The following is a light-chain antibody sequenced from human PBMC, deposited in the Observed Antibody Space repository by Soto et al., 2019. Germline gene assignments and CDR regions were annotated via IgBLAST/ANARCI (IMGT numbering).Light chain of an antibody. V-gene: IGLV2-14*01. CDR2: EVN. CDR3: GSYTSTDTPFV. J-gene: IGLJ1*01. Sequence: QSVLAQPSSVSGSPGQSITISCTGTSTDVGGYNYVSWYQHHPGKGPKLIIYEVNNRPSGVSDRFSGSKSCNKASLTISNLEAEDESDYYCGSYTSTDTPFVFGTGTKVTVL. CDR1: STDVGGYNY.